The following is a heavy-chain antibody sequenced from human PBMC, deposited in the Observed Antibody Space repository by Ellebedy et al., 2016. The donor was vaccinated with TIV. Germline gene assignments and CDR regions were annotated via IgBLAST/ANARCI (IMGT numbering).Heavy chain of an antibody. Sequence: ASVKVSXXASGYTFTSHDISWVRQAAGQGLEWMGWMTPNSGNTAYAQKFQGRLTMTGNTSIGTAYMELSSLRSEDTAVYYCARVDTTVRERYYMDVWGKGTTVTVSS. CDR1: GYTFTSHD. V-gene: IGHV1-8*01. CDR2: MTPNSGNT. D-gene: IGHD3-10*01. J-gene: IGHJ6*03. CDR3: ARVDTTVRERYYMDV.